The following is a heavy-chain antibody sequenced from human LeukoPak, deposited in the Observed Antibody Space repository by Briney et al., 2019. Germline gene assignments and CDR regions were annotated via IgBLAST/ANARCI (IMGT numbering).Heavy chain of an antibody. V-gene: IGHV4-39*07. CDR2: VHYTGST. D-gene: IGHD6-13*01. Sequence: PSETLSVTCMVSVGSVSSSTFYWGWIRQPPGKGLEWIASVHYTGSTFYNPSLKRRVTISVDTSKNQFSLKLSSVTAADTAVYYCASSSWYRVTATYFDYWGQGTLVTVSS. J-gene: IGHJ4*02. CDR1: VGSVSSSTFY. CDR3: ASSSWYRVTATYFDY.